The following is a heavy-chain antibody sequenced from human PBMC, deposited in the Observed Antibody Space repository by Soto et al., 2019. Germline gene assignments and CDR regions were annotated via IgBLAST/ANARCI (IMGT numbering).Heavy chain of an antibody. J-gene: IGHJ6*02. V-gene: IGHV3-21*01. Sequence: GGSLRLSCAASGFTFSSYSMNWVRQAPGKGLEWVSSISSSSSYIYYADSVKGRFTTSRDNAKNSLYLQMNSLRAEDTAVYYCASVGLGEYTLIYGMDVWGQGTTV. CDR3: ASVGLGEYTLIYGMDV. CDR2: ISSSSSYI. CDR1: GFTFSSYS. D-gene: IGHD3-16*01.